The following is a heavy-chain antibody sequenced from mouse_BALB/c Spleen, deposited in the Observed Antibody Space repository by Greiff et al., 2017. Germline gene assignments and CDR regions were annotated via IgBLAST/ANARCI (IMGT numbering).Heavy chain of an antibody. J-gene: IGHJ2*01. Sequence: EVQLQQSGPGLVKPSQSLSLTCTVTGYSITSDYAWNWIRQFPGNKLEWMGYISYSGSTSYNPSLKSRISITRDTSKNQFFLQLNSVTTEDTATYYCARRSDGFFDYWGQGTTLTVSS. CDR2: ISYSGST. CDR3: ARRSDGFFDY. CDR1: GYSITSDYA. V-gene: IGHV3-2*02. D-gene: IGHD2-3*01.